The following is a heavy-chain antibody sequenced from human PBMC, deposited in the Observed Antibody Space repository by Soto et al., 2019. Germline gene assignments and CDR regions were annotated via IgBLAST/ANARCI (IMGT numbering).Heavy chain of an antibody. Sequence: QVQLVQSGAEVKKPGSSVKVSCKASGGTFSSEAITWVRQAPGQGLEWMGGIIPIFGSPNYAQNFQGRVTITADKSTNTGYMELSSLTSEDTAVYYCTTASGIPARRAISYGLFDNWGQGTLVTVSS. CDR1: GGTFSSEA. D-gene: IGHD6-6*01. CDR3: TTASGIPARRAISYGLFDN. V-gene: IGHV1-69*06. J-gene: IGHJ4*02. CDR2: IIPIFGSP.